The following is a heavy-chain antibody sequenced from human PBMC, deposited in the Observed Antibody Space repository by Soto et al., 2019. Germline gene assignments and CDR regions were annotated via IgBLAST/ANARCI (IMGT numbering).Heavy chain of an antibody. CDR1: GFTFSSYW. J-gene: IGHJ6*02. CDR2: INSDGSST. Sequence: GGSLRLSCAASGFTFSSYWMHRVRQAPGKGLVWVSHINSDGSSTNYADFVKGRFTIARDNAKNTVYLQMNSLRAEDTAVYYCARDRSYSLDVWGQGTTVTVSS. CDR3: ARDRSYSLDV. V-gene: IGHV3-74*01.